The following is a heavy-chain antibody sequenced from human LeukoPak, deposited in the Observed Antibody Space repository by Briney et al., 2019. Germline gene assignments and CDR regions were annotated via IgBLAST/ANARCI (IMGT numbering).Heavy chain of an antibody. D-gene: IGHD3-10*01. CDR3: VRGRGSYGWFDP. J-gene: IGHJ5*02. V-gene: IGHV3-74*01. CDR2: ISGDGTAR. Sequence: GGSLRLSCAASGFTASSYWMHWVRQVPGKGLVWVSRISGDGTARNYADSVKGRFTISRDDAKNTVDLQMNSLRGEDTAVYYCVRGRGSYGWFDPWGQGTLVTVSS. CDR1: GFTASSYW.